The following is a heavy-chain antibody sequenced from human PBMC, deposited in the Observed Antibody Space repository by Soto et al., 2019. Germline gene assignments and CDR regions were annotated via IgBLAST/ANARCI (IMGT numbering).Heavy chain of an antibody. CDR3: AREGYNYGYFYYYAMDV. J-gene: IGHJ6*02. CDR1: GGSISSYY. Sequence: SETLSLTCTVSGGSISSYYWSWIRQPPGKGLEWIGYISYSGSTNYNPSLKSRVTISVDTSKNQFSLKLSSVTAADTAVYYCAREGYNYGYFYYYAMDVWGQGTTVT. V-gene: IGHV4-59*01. D-gene: IGHD5-18*01. CDR2: ISYSGST.